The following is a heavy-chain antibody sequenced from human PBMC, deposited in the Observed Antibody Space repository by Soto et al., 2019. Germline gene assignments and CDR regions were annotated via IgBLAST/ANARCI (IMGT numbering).Heavy chain of an antibody. Sequence: SQTLSLTFAISGDSVSSNSAAWNWIRQSPSRGLEWLGSTYYRSKWYNDYAVSVKSRITINPDTSKNQFSLQLNSVTPEDTAVYYCAREVRSYYDSSGYYHYWGQGTLVTVS. D-gene: IGHD3-22*01. V-gene: IGHV6-1*01. CDR3: AREVRSYYDSSGYYHY. CDR2: TYYRSKWYN. J-gene: IGHJ4*02. CDR1: GDSVSSNSAA.